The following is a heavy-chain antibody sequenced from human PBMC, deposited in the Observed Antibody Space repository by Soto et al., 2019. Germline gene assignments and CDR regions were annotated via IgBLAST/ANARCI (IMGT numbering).Heavy chain of an antibody. CDR2: IYPGDSDT. J-gene: IGHJ6*02. D-gene: IGHD3-3*01. Sequence: PGEALKISCKGSGYSFTSYSIGWVRQLPGKGLEWMGIIYPGDSDTRYSPSFQGQVTISADKSISTAYLQWSSLKASDTAMYYCARHAYDFWFCYPNPRYYCGTLFSGQGTTVTV. CDR1: GYSFTSYS. V-gene: IGHV5-51*01. CDR3: ARHAYDFWFCYPNPRYYCGTLF.